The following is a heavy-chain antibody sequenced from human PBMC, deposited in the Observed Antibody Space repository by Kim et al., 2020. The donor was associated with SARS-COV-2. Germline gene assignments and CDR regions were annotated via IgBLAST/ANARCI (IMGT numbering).Heavy chain of an antibody. Sequence: SETLSLTCTVSGGSISSSSYYWGWIRQPPGKGLEWIGSIYYSGSTYYNPSLKSRVTISVDTSKNQFSLKLSSVTAADTAVYYCARRVRGDYGLPKPHFDYWGQGTLVTVSS. J-gene: IGHJ4*02. D-gene: IGHD4-17*01. CDR3: ARRVRGDYGLPKPHFDY. CDR2: IYYSGST. CDR1: GGSISSSSYY. V-gene: IGHV4-39*01.